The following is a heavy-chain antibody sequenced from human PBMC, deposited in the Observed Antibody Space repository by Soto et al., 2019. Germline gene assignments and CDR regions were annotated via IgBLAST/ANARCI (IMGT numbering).Heavy chain of an antibody. D-gene: IGHD2-15*01. J-gene: IGHJ6*02. V-gene: IGHV4-30-2*01. Sequence: TVSLTCAVSGGSISSGGYSWSWIRQPPGKGLEWIGYIYHSGSTYYNPSLKSRVTISVDRSKNQFSLKLSSVTAADTAVYYCAREGIGYYYGMDVWGQGSTVSVSS. CDR1: GGSISSGGYS. CDR2: IYHSGST. CDR3: AREGIGYYYGMDV.